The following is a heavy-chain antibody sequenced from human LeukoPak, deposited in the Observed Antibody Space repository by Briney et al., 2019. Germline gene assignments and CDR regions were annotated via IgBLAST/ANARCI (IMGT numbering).Heavy chain of an antibody. V-gene: IGHV4-38-2*02. D-gene: IGHD2-2*02. CDR2: VSHSGHP. J-gene: IGHJ5*02. CDR3: ARDGGSYYTASPNSWFGP. CDR1: GYSINSGDC. Sequence: PSETLSLTCTVPGYSINSGDCWGWIRQVPGKGLEWIASVSHSGHPYYNPSLKSRVTIFADTSNSQFSLQLSSVTAADTAVYYCARDGGSYYTASPNSWFGPWGQGTLVTVSS.